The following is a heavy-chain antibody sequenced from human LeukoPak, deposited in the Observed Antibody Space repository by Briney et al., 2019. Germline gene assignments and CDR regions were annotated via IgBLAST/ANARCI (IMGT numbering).Heavy chain of an antibody. Sequence: GGSLRLSCAASGFTFNNAWMSWVRQAPGKGLEWVGRIKSKTNDGTTDYAAPVKGRFTISRDDSKNTLYLQMNSLKTEDTAVYYCTAGTGYSDHDYSGQGTLVPVSS. CDR1: GFTFNNAW. D-gene: IGHD1-26*01. J-gene: IGHJ4*02. CDR3: TAGTGYSDHDY. V-gene: IGHV3-15*01. CDR2: IKSKTNDGTT.